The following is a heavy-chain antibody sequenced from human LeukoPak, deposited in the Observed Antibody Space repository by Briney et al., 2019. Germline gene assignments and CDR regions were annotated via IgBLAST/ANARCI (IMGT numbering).Heavy chain of an antibody. V-gene: IGHV4-34*01. Sequence: SETLSLTCTVSGGSISGYYWSWIRQPPGKGLEWIGEINHSGSTNYNPSLKSRVTISVDTSKNQFSLKLSSVTAADTAVYYCARSYCSGGSCSPWGQGTLVTVSS. J-gene: IGHJ5*02. CDR2: INHSGST. CDR3: ARSYCSGGSCSP. D-gene: IGHD2-15*01. CDR1: GGSISGYY.